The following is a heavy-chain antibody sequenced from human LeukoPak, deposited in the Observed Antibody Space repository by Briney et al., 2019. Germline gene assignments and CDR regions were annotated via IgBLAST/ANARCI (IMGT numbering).Heavy chain of an antibody. J-gene: IGHJ5*02. CDR1: GYTFTSYD. Sequence: ASVKVSCKASGYTFTSYDINWVRQATGQGLEWMGWMNPNSGNTGYAQKFQGRVTMTRNTSISTAYMELSSLRSEDTAVYYCARGSGLDSSAQQGWFDPWGQGTLVTVSS. D-gene: IGHD6-19*01. CDR2: MNPNSGNT. CDR3: ARGSGLDSSAQQGWFDP. V-gene: IGHV1-8*01.